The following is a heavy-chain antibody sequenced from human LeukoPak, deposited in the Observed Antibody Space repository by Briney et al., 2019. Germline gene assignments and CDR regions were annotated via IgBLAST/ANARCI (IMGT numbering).Heavy chain of an antibody. CDR3: ARVGVSAIYYYGMDV. J-gene: IGHJ6*02. Sequence: PSETLSLTCAVYGGSFSGYYWSWIRQPPGKGLEWIGEINHSGSTNYNASLKSRVTISVDTSKNQFSLKLSSVTAADTAVYYCARVGVSAIYYYGMDVWGQGPRSPSP. D-gene: IGHD2-8*01. V-gene: IGHV4-34*01. CDR1: GGSFSGYY. CDR2: INHSGST.